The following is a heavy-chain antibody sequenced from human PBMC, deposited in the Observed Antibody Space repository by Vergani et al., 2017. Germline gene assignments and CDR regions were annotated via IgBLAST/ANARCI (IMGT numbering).Heavy chain of an antibody. V-gene: IGHV4-39*01. J-gene: IGHJ4*02. CDR1: GASIRSSNYY. Sequence: QLQLQESGPGLVKPSATLSLTCSVSGASIRSSNYYWGWIRQPPGKGLEWIASIYYSGSTYYNPSLKSRVTISVDTSKNQFSLKLSSVTAADTAVYYCGRGSDNYNWGQGTLVTVSS. CDR2: IYYSGST. CDR3: GRGSDNYN. D-gene: IGHD5-24*01.